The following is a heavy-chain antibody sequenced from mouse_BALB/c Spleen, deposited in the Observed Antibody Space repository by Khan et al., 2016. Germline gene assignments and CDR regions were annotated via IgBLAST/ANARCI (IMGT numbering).Heavy chain of an antibody. Sequence: EVQLQESGPDLVKPSQSLSLTCTVTGYSITSIYSWHWIRQFPGNKLEWMDYIHSSGSTNYNPSLKSRISITRDTSKNQFFLQLNSVTIEDTATYYSTRGDYFGNSWYFDVWGAGTTVTVSS. CDR2: IHSSGST. J-gene: IGHJ1*01. CDR3: TRGDYFGNSWYFDV. D-gene: IGHD1-1*01. CDR1: GYSITSIYS. V-gene: IGHV3-1*02.